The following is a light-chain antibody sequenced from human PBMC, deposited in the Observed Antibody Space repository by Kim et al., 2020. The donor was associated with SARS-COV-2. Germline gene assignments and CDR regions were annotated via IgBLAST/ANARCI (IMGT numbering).Light chain of an antibody. Sequence: SYELTQPLSVSVAPGKTARNTCGGNNIGSKSVHWYQQKPGQAPVLVIYYDSDRPSGIPERFSGSNSGNTATLTISRVEAGDEADYYCQVWDSSSDHVVFGGGTQLTVL. CDR2: YDS. V-gene: IGLV3-21*04. J-gene: IGLJ2*01. CDR1: NIGSKS. CDR3: QVWDSSSDHVV.